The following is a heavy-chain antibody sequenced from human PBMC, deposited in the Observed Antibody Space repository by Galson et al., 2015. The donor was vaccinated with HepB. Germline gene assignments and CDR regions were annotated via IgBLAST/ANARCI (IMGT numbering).Heavy chain of an antibody. CDR2: ISGSGGST. Sequence: SLRLSCAASGFTFSSYAMSWVRQAPGKGLEWVSAISGSGGSTYYADSVKGRFTISRDNSKNTLYLQMNSLRAEDTAVYYCAKDRIVVVIAMTGFDYWGQGTLVTVSS. J-gene: IGHJ4*02. CDR1: GFTFSSYA. V-gene: IGHV3-23*01. D-gene: IGHD2-21*01. CDR3: AKDRIVVVIAMTGFDY.